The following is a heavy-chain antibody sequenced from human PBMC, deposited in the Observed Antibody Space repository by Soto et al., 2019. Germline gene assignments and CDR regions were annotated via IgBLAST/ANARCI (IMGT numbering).Heavy chain of an antibody. Sequence: PSETLSLTCAVYGGSFSGYYWSWIRQSLGKGLEKIGEINHSGSTNYNSSIKSRVTIAVDTSKNQFSLKLRSVSSLRSEDTAVYYCARGERYYYDTSGYFGFDYWGQGTLVTVSS. V-gene: IGHV4-34*01. CDR3: ARGERYYYDTSGYFGFDY. CDR1: GGSFSGYY. CDR2: INHSGST. J-gene: IGHJ4*02. D-gene: IGHD3-22*01.